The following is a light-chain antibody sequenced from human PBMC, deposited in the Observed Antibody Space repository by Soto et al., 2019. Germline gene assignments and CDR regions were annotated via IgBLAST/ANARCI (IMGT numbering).Light chain of an antibody. V-gene: IGKV4-1*01. CDR2: WAS. CDR1: QSVFYSSNNKNY. CDR3: QQYYSTPFT. J-gene: IGKJ3*01. Sequence: DIVMTQSPDSLAVSLGERATINCKSSQSVFYSSNNKNYLAWYQQKPGQPPKLLIYWASTRESGVPDRFGGSGSGTDFTLTISSLQAEDVAVYYCQQYYSTPFTFGPGTKVDIK.